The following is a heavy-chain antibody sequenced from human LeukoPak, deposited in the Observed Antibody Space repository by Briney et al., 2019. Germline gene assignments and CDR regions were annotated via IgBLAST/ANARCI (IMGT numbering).Heavy chain of an antibody. CDR3: ARAEGKQLVDY. CDR1: VYTFSSYD. CDR2: ISTHNGNT. V-gene: IGHV1-18*04. J-gene: IGHJ4*02. D-gene: IGHD6-13*01. Sequence: ASVNVSCKASVYTFSSYDINELGQAPGQGLEWMGWISTHNGNTNYAQKLQGRVTMTTDTSTSTAHIELRSLRSDDTAVYYCARAEGKQLVDYWGQGTLITVSS.